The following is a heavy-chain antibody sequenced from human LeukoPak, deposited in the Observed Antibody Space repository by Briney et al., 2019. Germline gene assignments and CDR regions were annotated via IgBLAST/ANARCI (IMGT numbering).Heavy chain of an antibody. CDR1: GFTFSSYG. V-gene: IGHV3-33*06. CDR3: AKDGDSGSWYSYNYFDH. J-gene: IGHJ4*02. Sequence: GGSLRLSCAASGFTFSSYGMHWVRQAPGKGLKWVAVIWYDGGNKYYPDSVKGLFTISRDNSKNTLYLQMSSLRAEDTAVYYCAKDGDSGSWYSYNYFDHWGQGTLVTVSS. CDR2: IWYDGGNK. D-gene: IGHD6-13*01.